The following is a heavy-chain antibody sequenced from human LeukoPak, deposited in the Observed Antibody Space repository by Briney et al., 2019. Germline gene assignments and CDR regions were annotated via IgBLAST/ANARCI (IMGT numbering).Heavy chain of an antibody. CDR1: GFTFSNYA. J-gene: IGHJ4*02. D-gene: IGHD6-13*01. CDR2: ISGSGGTT. Sequence: GGSLRLSCAASGFTFSNYAMSWVRQAPGKGLEWVSAISGSGGTTFYADSVKGRFTISRDNAKNSLYLQMNSLRAEDTAVYYCARVMESSSEYYFDYWGQGTLVTVSS. CDR3: ARVMESSSEYYFDY. V-gene: IGHV3-23*01.